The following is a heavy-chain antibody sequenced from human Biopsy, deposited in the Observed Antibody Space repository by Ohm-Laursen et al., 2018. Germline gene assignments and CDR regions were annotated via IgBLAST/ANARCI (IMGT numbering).Heavy chain of an antibody. V-gene: IGHV1-69*13. Sequence: SVTVSCKASGDSFDTFGISWVRQAPGQGLEWMGGIIPIFGTTHYAQKFQGRLTITADESTATAYMDLTSLTSEDTATYFCARDHGDRNSVTPVNYYVYGMDVWGQGTTLTVSS. CDR2: IIPIFGTT. CDR1: GDSFDTFG. CDR3: ARDHGDRNSVTPVNYYVYGMDV. J-gene: IGHJ6*02. D-gene: IGHD7-27*01.